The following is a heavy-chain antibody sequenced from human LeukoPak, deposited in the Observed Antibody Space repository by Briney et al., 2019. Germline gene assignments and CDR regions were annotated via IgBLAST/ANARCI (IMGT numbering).Heavy chain of an antibody. D-gene: IGHD3-22*01. V-gene: IGHV4-59*01. CDR1: GGSISSYY. Sequence: PSETLSLTCTVSGGSISSYYWSWIRQPPGKGLEWIGYIYYSGSTNYNPSLKSRVTISVDTSKNQFPLKLSSVTAADTAVYYCAGPMIGSVGDAFDIWGQGTMVTVSS. J-gene: IGHJ3*02. CDR2: IYYSGST. CDR3: AGPMIGSVGDAFDI.